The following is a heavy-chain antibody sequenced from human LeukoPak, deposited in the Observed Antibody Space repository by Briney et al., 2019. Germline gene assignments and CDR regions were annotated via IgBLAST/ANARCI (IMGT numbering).Heavy chain of an antibody. CDR3: ARGLCYYDSSGYYFEDY. D-gene: IGHD3-22*01. J-gene: IGHJ4*02. V-gene: IGHV1-2*02. CDR2: INPNSGGT. CDR1: GYTFTGYY. Sequence: ASVKVSCKASGYTFTGYYMHWVRQAPGQGLEWMGWINPNSGGTNYAQKFQGRVTMTRDTSISTAYMELSRLRSDDTAVYYCARGLCYYDSSGYYFEDYWGQGTLVTVSS.